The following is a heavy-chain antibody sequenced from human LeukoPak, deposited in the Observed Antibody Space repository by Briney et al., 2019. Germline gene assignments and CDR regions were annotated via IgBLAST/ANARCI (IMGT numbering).Heavy chain of an antibody. CDR3: ATRDASNWGYYFDY. CDR1: GYTFTGYY. Sequence: ASVKVSCKASGYTFTGYYMHWVRQAPGQGLEWMGWINPNSGGTNYAQKFQGRVTMTRDTSISTAYMELSRLRSDGTAVYYCATRDASNWGYYFDYWGQGTLVTVSS. CDR2: INPNSGGT. J-gene: IGHJ4*02. D-gene: IGHD7-27*01. V-gene: IGHV1-2*02.